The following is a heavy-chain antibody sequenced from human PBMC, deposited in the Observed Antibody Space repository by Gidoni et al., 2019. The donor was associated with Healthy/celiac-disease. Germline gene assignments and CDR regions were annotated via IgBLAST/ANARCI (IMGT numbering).Heavy chain of an antibody. CDR1: GYTFTGYY. Sequence: VQLVQSGAEVKKPGAAVTVSCKAPGYTFTGYYMHWVRQAPGQGLEWMGWINPNSGGTNYAQKFQGRVTMTRDTSISTAYMELSRLRSDDTAVYYCARDRFTMVRGVITQSPYNWFDPWGQGTLVTVSS. D-gene: IGHD3-10*01. J-gene: IGHJ5*02. CDR2: INPNSGGT. CDR3: ARDRFTMVRGVITQSPYNWFDP. V-gene: IGHV1-2*02.